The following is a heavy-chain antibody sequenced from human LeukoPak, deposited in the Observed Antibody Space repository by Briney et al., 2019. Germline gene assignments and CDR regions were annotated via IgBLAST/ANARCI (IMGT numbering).Heavy chain of an antibody. CDR1: GFTFSSYW. CDR2: INSDGSST. CDR3: ASEVDGSGSYYIYYGMDV. D-gene: IGHD3-10*01. Sequence: PGGSLRLSCAASGFTFSSYWMHWVRQAPGKGLVWVSRINSDGSSTSYADSVKGRFAISRDNAKNTLYLQMNSLRAEDTAVYYCASEVDGSGSYYIYYGMDVWGQGTTVTVSS. V-gene: IGHV3-74*01. J-gene: IGHJ6*02.